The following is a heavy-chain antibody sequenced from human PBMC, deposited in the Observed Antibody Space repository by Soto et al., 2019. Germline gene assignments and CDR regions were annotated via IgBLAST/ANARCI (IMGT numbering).Heavy chain of an antibody. CDR3: ARDEPITTVTTDYYGMDV. V-gene: IGHV1-69*01. CDR2: IIPIFGTA. D-gene: IGHD4-17*01. Sequence: QVQLVQSGAEVKKPGSSVKVSCKASGGTFSSHAISWVRQAPGQGLEWMGGIIPIFGTANYAQKFQGRVTITADESTSTAYMELGSLRSEDTAVYYCARDEPITTVTTDYYGMDVWGQGTTVTVSS. J-gene: IGHJ6*02. CDR1: GGTFSSHA.